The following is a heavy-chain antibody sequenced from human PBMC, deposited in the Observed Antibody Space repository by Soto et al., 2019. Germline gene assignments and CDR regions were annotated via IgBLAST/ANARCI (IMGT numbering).Heavy chain of an antibody. CDR3: VRHWLATREFDY. CDR1: GFTFSSYS. CDR2: LSSSIGHI. Sequence: GGSLRLSCAASGFTFSSYSMNWVRQAPGKGLEWVSSLSSSIGHIYYADSVKGRFTISRDNAKNSLYLQMNSLRAEDTAVYYCVRHWLATREFDYWGQGTLVNVSS. J-gene: IGHJ4*02. V-gene: IGHV3-21*01. D-gene: IGHD1-26*01.